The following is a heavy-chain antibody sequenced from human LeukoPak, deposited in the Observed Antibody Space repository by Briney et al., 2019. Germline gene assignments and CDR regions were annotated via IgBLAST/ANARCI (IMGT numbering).Heavy chain of an antibody. V-gene: IGHV3-21*01. CDR3: ARQISSTGYSYGSGTYNWFDP. J-gene: IGHJ5*02. Sequence: GGSLRLSCAASGFTFSSYSMNWVRQAPGKGLEWVSSIGSSSSYIYYADSVKGRFTISRDNAKNSLYLQMNSLRAEDTAVYYCARQISSTGYSYGSGTYNWFDPWGQGTLVTVSS. D-gene: IGHD5-18*01. CDR2: IGSSSSYI. CDR1: GFTFSSYS.